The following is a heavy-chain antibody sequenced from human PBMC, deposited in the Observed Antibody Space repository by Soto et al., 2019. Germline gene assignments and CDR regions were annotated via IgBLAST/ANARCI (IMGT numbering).Heavy chain of an antibody. CDR1: GGSSSSYY. J-gene: IGHJ3*02. CDR3: ARDLPLVMSSSGGAFDI. CDR2: IYYSGST. D-gene: IGHD6-13*01. V-gene: IGHV4-59*01. Sequence: SETLSLTCTVSGGSSSSYYWSWIRQPPGKGLEWIGYIYYSGSTNYNPSLKSRVTISVDTSKNQFSLKLSSVTAADTAVYYCARDLPLVMSSSGGAFDIWGQGTMVTV.